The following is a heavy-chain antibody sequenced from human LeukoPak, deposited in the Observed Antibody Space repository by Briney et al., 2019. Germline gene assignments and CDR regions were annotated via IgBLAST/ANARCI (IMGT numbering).Heavy chain of an antibody. CDR2: ISGSGGST. V-gene: IGHV3-23*01. CDR1: GFTFSSYA. J-gene: IGHJ6*02. D-gene: IGHD3-10*01. Sequence: PGGSLRLSCAASGFTFSSYAMSWVRQAPGKGLEWVSAISGSGGSTYYADSVKGRFTISRDISKNTLYLQMNSLRAEDTAVYYCAQGGSEIYYFYHGMDVWGRGTTVTVSS. CDR3: AQGGSEIYYFYHGMDV.